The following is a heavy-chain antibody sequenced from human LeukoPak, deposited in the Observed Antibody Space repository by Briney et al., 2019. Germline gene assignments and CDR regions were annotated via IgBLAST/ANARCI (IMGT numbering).Heavy chain of an antibody. CDR3: ARGSEQQLVPHYYYMDV. CDR1: GFTFSSYS. V-gene: IGHV3-48*01. J-gene: IGHJ6*03. CDR2: ISSSSSTI. Sequence: GGSLRLSCAASGFTFSSYSMNWVRQAPGKGLEWVSYISSSSSTIYYADSVKGRFTISRDNAKNSLYLQMNSLRAEDTAVYYCARGSEQQLVPHYYYMDVWGKGTTVTVSS. D-gene: IGHD6-13*01.